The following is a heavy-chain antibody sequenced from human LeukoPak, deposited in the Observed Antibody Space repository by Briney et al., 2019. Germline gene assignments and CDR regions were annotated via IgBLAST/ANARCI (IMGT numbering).Heavy chain of an antibody. CDR1: GGSVSSGGYY. D-gene: IGHD3-16*02. CDR3: ARLQGLGEVSPYFDH. V-gene: IGHV4-61*08. CDR2: VYYTGST. Sequence: SETLSLTCTVYGGSVSSGGYYWSWIRQPPGKGLEWIGYVYYTGSTDHNPSLKSRVTISVATSKNQFSLKLYSVTAADTAIYYCARLQGLGEVSPYFDHWGQGNLVSVSS. J-gene: IGHJ4*02.